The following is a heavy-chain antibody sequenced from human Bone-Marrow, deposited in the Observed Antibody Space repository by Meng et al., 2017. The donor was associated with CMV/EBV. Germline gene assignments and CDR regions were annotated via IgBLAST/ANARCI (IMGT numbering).Heavy chain of an antibody. J-gene: IGHJ2*01. V-gene: IGHV3-48*03. Sequence: GGSLRLSCAASGCTFSSYEMNWVRQAPGKGLEWVSYISSSGSTIYYADSVKGRFTISRDNAKNSLYLQMNSLRAEDTAVYYCARAYDFWSGGNWYLDLWGRGTLVTVSS. CDR2: ISSSGSTI. CDR1: GCTFSSYE. D-gene: IGHD3-3*01. CDR3: ARAYDFWSGGNWYLDL.